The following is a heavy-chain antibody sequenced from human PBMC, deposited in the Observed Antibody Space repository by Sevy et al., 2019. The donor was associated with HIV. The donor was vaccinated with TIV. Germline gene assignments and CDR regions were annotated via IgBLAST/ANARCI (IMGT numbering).Heavy chain of an antibody. CDR2: IGVYNGNS. D-gene: IGHD3-10*01. CDR1: GYTFSSNG. CDR3: ARVPTYYFGSGTYFDY. Sequence: ASVKVSCKASGYTFSSNGIAWVRQAPGQGLQWMGWIGVYNGNSKYAQNLQDRLTMTTDTSTSTAYMEPKSLRSDDTAVYYCARVPTYYFGSGTYFDYWGHGTLVTVSS. J-gene: IGHJ4*01. V-gene: IGHV1-18*01.